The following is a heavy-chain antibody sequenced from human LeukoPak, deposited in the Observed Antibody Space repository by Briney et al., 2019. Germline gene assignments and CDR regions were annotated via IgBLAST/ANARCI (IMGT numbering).Heavy chain of an antibody. Sequence: GGSLRLSCAASGFTFSSFWMTWVRQAPGKGLEWVANINPDGSEKYYVDSVKGRFTISRDNAKNSVYLQMNSLRAEDTAVYYCARDGGVSGYDLLDYWGQGTLVTVSS. V-gene: IGHV3-7*01. J-gene: IGHJ4*02. CDR2: INPDGSEK. CDR1: GFTFSSFW. CDR3: ARDGGVSGYDLLDY. D-gene: IGHD5-12*01.